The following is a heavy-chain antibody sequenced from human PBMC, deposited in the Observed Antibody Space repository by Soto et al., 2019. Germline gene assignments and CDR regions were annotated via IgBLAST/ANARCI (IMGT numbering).Heavy chain of an antibody. CDR3: ARVKAVAQRYYYFDY. CDR2: IKQDGSEK. V-gene: IGHV3-7*01. CDR1: GGPFSSYW. D-gene: IGHD2-15*01. Sequence: PGGSQRLSSAASGGPFSSYWMSWVRQAPGKGLEWVANIKQDGSEKYYVDSVKGRFTISRDNAKNSLYLQMNSLRAEDTAVYYCARVKAVAQRYYYFDYWGQGTLVTVSS. J-gene: IGHJ4*02.